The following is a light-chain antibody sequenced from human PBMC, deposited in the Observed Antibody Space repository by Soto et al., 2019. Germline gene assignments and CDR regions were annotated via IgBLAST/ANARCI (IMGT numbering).Light chain of an antibody. CDR1: SGHSSYA. CDR3: QTWGTGIAL. Sequence: QSVLTQSPSASASLGASVKLTCTLSSGHSSYAIAWHQQQPEMRPRYLMKLNSDGSHNKGDGIPDRFSGSSSGAERYLTISSLQSEDEADYYCQTWGTGIALFGGGTQLTVL. CDR2: LNSDGSH. J-gene: IGLJ7*01. V-gene: IGLV4-69*01.